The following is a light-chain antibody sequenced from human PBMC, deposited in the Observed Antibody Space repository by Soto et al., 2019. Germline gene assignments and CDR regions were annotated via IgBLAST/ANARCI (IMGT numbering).Light chain of an antibody. J-gene: IGKJ3*01. V-gene: IGKV1-39*01. CDR3: QQSYGIPLS. CDR2: ATS. CDR1: QSISSD. Sequence: DIQMTQSPSSLSASIGDRVTITCRASQSISSDLNWYQQKPGKAPTLLIYATSNLQSGVPSRFSGSGSGTDFSLTISSLQPEDFATYYGQQSYGIPLSFGPGTKVDLE.